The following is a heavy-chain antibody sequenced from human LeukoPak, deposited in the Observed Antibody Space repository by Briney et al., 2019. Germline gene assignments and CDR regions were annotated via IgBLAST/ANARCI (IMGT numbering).Heavy chain of an antibody. Sequence: PGGSLRLSCAASGXTFSSYDMHWVRQVAGKGLEWVAGIGPGGDTHYPGSVKGRFTISRENAKKSLYLQMNSLGAGDTAVYYCASGVGAMIGHGLDVWGQGTTVTVSS. D-gene: IGHD1-26*01. J-gene: IGHJ6*02. CDR3: ASGVGAMIGHGLDV. CDR1: GXTFSSYD. CDR2: IGPGGDT. V-gene: IGHV3-13*04.